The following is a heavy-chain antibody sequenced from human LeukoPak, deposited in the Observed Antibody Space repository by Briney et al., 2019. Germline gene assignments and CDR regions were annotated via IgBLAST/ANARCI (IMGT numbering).Heavy chain of an antibody. CDR2: AYYTGST. CDR1: GGILNSFY. V-gene: IGHV4-59*08. Sequence: SETLSLTCSVSGGILNSFYWTWIRQPPGKGLEYIGYAYYTGSTNYNPSLKSRVTLRADTSKNQFSLKLTSVTAADTAVYYCARWNPVTTSIDYWGQGILVAVSS. D-gene: IGHD4-17*01. CDR3: ARWNPVTTSIDY. J-gene: IGHJ4*02.